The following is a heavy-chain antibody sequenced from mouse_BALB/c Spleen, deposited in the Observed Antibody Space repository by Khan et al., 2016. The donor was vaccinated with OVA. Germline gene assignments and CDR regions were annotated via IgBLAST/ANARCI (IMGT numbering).Heavy chain of an antibody. Sequence: QIQLVQSGPELVKPGASVRISCKASGYTFTSYYINWVKQRPGQGLEWIGWIYPGDVNTNYNEKFKGKATLTADKSSSTAYMQLSSLTSEDSAVYFCAREGYYGNYRAWFAYWGQGTPVTVST. J-gene: IGHJ3*01. V-gene: IGHV1S56*01. CDR3: AREGYYGNYRAWFAY. CDR2: IYPGDVNT. D-gene: IGHD2-1*01. CDR1: GYTFTSYY.